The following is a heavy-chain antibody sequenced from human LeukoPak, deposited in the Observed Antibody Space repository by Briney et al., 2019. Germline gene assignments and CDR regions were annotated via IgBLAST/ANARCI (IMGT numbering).Heavy chain of an antibody. D-gene: IGHD6-13*01. V-gene: IGHV3-74*01. CDR3: AKGGSSSPGSTFDY. CDR2: INGDGSTT. J-gene: IGHJ4*02. CDR1: GFTFSSYW. Sequence: GGSLRLSCAASGFTFSSYWMHWVRQAPGKGLVWVSHINGDGSTTSYADSVKGQFTISRDNAKNTVYLQMNSLRAEDTAVYYCAKGGSSSPGSTFDYWGQGTLLTVSS.